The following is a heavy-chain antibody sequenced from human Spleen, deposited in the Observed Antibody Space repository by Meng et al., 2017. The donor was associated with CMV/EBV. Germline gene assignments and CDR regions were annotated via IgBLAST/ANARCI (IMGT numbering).Heavy chain of an antibody. D-gene: IGHD2-8*02. V-gene: IGHV3-74*03. J-gene: IGHJ3*02. Sequence: GESLKISCAASGFIFSTNHIHWVRQAPGKGLLWVSGINCDGKTATYADSVKGRFTISSDNAKSTLHLQMSSLSAEDTALYYCVTYYADIVLGPFDIWGQGTVVTVSS. CDR1: GFIFSTNH. CDR3: VTYYADIVLGPFDI. CDR2: INCDGKTA.